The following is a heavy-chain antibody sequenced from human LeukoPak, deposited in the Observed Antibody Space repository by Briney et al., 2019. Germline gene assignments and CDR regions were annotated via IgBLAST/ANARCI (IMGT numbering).Heavy chain of an antibody. CDR1: GYTFTSFG. D-gene: IGHD1-14*01. V-gene: IGHV1-18*01. CDR2: ISAHTGNT. CDR3: ARYRLTDSPINWFDP. Sequence: ASVKVSCKASGYTFTSFGISWVRQAPGQGLEWMGWISAHTGNTDYAQKLQGRVTVTTDTSTNTAYMELGSLRSDDTAVYYCARYRLTDSPINWFDPWGQGTLVTVSS. J-gene: IGHJ5*02.